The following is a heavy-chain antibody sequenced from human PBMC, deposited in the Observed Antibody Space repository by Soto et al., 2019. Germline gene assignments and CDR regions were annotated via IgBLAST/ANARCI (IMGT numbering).Heavy chain of an antibody. Sequence: ASVKVSCKASGFTFTSSAVQWVRQARGQRLEWIGWIVVGSGNTNYAQKFQERVTITRDMSTSTAYMELSSLRSEDTAVYYCAADLDYDFWSGYLNYYYYGMDVWGQGTTVTVSS. CDR2: IVVGSGNT. J-gene: IGHJ6*02. D-gene: IGHD3-3*01. CDR3: AADLDYDFWSGYLNYYYYGMDV. V-gene: IGHV1-58*01. CDR1: GFTFTSSA.